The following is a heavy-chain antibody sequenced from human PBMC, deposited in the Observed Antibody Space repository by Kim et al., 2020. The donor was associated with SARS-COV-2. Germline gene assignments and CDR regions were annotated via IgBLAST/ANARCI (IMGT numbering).Heavy chain of an antibody. CDR2: IFYSGST. CDR3: ARSRGWELPRGTFDY. D-gene: IGHD1-26*01. V-gene: IGHV4-39*02. Sequence: SETLSLTCTVSGGSISTSSHYWGWIRQPPGKGLEWIGNIFYSGSTYYSPSLKSRLTISVDTSKNHFSLQLSSVTAADTAVYYCARSRGWELPRGTFDYWGQGTLVSVSS. CDR1: GGSISTSSHY. J-gene: IGHJ4*02.